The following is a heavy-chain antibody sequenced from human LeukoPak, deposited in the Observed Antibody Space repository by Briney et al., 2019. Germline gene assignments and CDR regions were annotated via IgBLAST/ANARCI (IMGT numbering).Heavy chain of an antibody. D-gene: IGHD3-9*01. CDR1: GFTFRSFS. J-gene: IGHJ6*02. V-gene: IGHV3-23*01. CDR2: ITNSGGST. CDR3: TKDYCGKFCSAV. Sequence: GGSLRLSCAASGFTFRSFSMNWVRQAPGKGLEWVSTITNSGGSTYYVDSVKGRFTISRDNSKNTLYLQMNSLRAEDTAKYYCTKDYCGKFCSAVWGQGTTATVSS.